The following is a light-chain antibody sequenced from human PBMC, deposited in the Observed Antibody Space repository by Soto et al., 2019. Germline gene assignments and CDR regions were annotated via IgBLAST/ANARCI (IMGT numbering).Light chain of an antibody. CDR2: DNN. CDR3: ATWDGSLPAEV. V-gene: IGLV1-51*01. CDR1: SSNIGNNY. J-gene: IGLJ2*01. Sequence: QSVLTQPPSVSAAPGQKVTISCTGSSSNIGNNYVSWYQQLPGTAPKLLLYDNNKRPSGIPDLFSGSKSGTSGTLDITGLQTGDEADYYCATWDGSLPAEVFGGGTKLTVL.